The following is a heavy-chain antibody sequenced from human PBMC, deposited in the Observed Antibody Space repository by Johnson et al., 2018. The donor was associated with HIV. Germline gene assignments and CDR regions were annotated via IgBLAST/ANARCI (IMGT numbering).Heavy chain of an antibody. J-gene: IGHJ3*02. CDR2: ISWNSATL. Sequence: VLLVESGGGLVQPGRSRRVSCAASGFIFEPYAMHWVRQAPGKGLAWVSGISWNSATLASVDTVKGRFTISRYNYKNSLFLQITSLRTEDTAFYYCAKDIEPGGGNFLVGTFHIWGKGTMVIVSS. CDR3: AKDIEPGGGNFLVGTFHI. CDR1: GFIFEPYA. V-gene: IGHV3-9*01. D-gene: IGHD6-19*01.